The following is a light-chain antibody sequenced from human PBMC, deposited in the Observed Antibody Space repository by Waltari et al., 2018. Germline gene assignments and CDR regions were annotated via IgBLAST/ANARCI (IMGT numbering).Light chain of an antibody. CDR2: WAS. V-gene: IGKV4-1*01. Sequence: DIVMTQSPEFLAVSLGERATINCKSSQSVLYNSNDKNYLAWYQQKPGQPPKLLIYWASTRQTGVPDRFSGRGSGTDFTLTITSLQAEDVAVYYCQQDYSRRTFGRGTRVELK. J-gene: IGKJ1*01. CDR3: QQDYSRRT. CDR1: QSVLYNSNDKNY.